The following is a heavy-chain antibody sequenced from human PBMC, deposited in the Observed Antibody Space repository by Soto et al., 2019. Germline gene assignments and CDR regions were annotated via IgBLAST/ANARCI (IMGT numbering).Heavy chain of an antibody. J-gene: IGHJ6*03. Sequence: GSLRLSCAASGFTVSSNYMSWVRQAPGKGLEWVSVIYSGGSTYYADSVKGRFTISRDNSKNTLYLQMNSLRAEDTAVYYCARALWFGELYNYYYYMDVWGKGTTVTVSS. V-gene: IGHV3-66*01. CDR3: ARALWFGELYNYYYYMDV. D-gene: IGHD3-10*01. CDR2: IYSGGST. CDR1: GFTVSSNY.